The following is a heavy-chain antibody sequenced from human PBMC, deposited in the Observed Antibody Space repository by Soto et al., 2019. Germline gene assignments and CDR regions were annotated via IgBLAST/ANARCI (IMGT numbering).Heavy chain of an antibody. J-gene: IGHJ4*02. V-gene: IGHV3-23*01. CDR1: GFTFSSYA. D-gene: IGHD2-15*01. CDR2: ISGSGVGT. CDR3: AKVKGCSGGSCFVLDY. Sequence: GGSLRLSCAASGFTFSSYAMNWVRQAPGKGLEWVSGISGSGVGTYYADSVKGRFTISRDNSKNTLYLQMNSLRAEDTAVYFCAKVKGCSGGSCFVLDYWGQGTLVTVSS.